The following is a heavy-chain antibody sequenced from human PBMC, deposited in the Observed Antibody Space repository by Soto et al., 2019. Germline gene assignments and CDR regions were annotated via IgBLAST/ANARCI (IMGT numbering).Heavy chain of an antibody. J-gene: IGHJ6*02. D-gene: IGHD6-6*01. V-gene: IGHV4-34*01. CDR1: GGSFSGYY. CDR2: INHSGST. Sequence: SETLSLTCAVYGGSFSGYYWSWIRQPPGKGLEWIGEINHSGSTNYNPSLKSRVTISVDTSKNQFSLKLSSVTAADTAVYYCARLIGQLVPVWGHGMDVWGQGTTVTVS. CDR3: ARLIGQLVPVWGHGMDV.